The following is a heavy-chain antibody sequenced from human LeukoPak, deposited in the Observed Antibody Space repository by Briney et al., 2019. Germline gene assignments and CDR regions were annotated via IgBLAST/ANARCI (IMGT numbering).Heavy chain of an antibody. CDR2: IYTSGST. J-gene: IGHJ5*02. V-gene: IGHV4-61*02. CDR3: AREEAVAGKINWFDP. D-gene: IGHD6-19*01. CDR1: GGSISSGSYY. Sequence: SQTLSLTCTVSGGSISSGSYYWSWIWQPAGKGLEWIGRIYTSGSTNYNPSLKSRVTISVDTSKNQFSLKLSSVTAADTAVYYCAREEAVAGKINWFDPWGQGTLVTVSS.